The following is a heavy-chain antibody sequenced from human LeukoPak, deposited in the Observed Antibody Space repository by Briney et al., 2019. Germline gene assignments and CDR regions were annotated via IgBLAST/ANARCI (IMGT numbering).Heavy chain of an antibody. J-gene: IGHJ6*02. Sequence: PGGSLRLSCIASGFIFGDHAMCWVRQPPGKGLEWVGFIRSKAYGATIEYAASVKGRFTISRDDSKGIAYLQMNDLKTEDTALYYCTRGPILLWIHNGMDVWGQGTTVTVSS. CDR2: IRSKAYGATI. CDR1: GFIFGDHA. V-gene: IGHV3-49*04. D-gene: IGHD3-10*01. CDR3: TRGPILLWIHNGMDV.